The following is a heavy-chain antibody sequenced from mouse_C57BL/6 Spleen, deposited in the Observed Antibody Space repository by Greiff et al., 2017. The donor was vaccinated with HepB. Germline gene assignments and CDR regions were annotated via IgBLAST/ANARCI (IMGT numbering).Heavy chain of an antibody. CDR2: IRNKANGYTT. CDR1: GFTFTDYY. CDR3: ARSSCYYGSSCHFDY. V-gene: IGHV7-3*01. Sequence: EVKLMESGGGLVQPGGSLSLSCAASGFTFTDYYMSWVRQPPGKALEWLGFIRNKANGYTTEYSDSVKGRFTISRDNSQSILYLQMNDLRAEDGATYYCARSSCYYGSSCHFDYWGQGTTLTVSS. D-gene: IGHD1-1*01. J-gene: IGHJ2*01.